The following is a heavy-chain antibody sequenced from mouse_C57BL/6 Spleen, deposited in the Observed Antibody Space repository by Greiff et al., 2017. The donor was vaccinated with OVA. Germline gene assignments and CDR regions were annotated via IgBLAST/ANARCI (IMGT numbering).Heavy chain of an antibody. Sequence: DVQLQESGPGLVKPSQSLSLTCSVTGYSITSGYYWNWIRQFPGNKLEWMGYISYDGSNNYNPSLKNRISITRDTSKNQFFLKLNSVTTEDTATYYCARGAYYGSSYNAMDYWGQGTSVTVSS. CDR2: ISYDGSN. CDR1: GYSITSGYY. CDR3: ARGAYYGSSYNAMDY. V-gene: IGHV3-6*01. D-gene: IGHD1-1*01. J-gene: IGHJ4*01.